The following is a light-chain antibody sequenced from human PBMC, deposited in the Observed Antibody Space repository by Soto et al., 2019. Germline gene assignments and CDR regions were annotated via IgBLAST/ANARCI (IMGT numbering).Light chain of an antibody. CDR3: QHCNLYSAP. V-gene: IGKV1-5*01. Sequence: RVTQSPSSLSASVGDTVTISCRASQGISNYLAWYQQKPGQAPTLLIFGASYLHNGVPTSFADSGSGSEFPLTINRLQPDDFSTYVCQHCNLYSAPFGQGT. J-gene: IGKJ5*01. CDR2: GAS. CDR1: QGISNY.